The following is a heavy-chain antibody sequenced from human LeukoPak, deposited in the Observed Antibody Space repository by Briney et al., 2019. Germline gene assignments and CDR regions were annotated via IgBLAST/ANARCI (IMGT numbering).Heavy chain of an antibody. Sequence: GGSLRLSCDASGLTFNKYWMTWVRQAPGKGLEWVANIKQDGSEKNYVDPVKGRFTISRDNAKNSLSLRMNSLSAEDTAVYYCATGYSSGWYFYFQHWGQGSLVSVSS. CDR2: IKQDGSEK. D-gene: IGHD6-19*01. V-gene: IGHV3-7*01. J-gene: IGHJ1*01. CDR1: GLTFNKYW. CDR3: ATGYSSGWYFYFQH.